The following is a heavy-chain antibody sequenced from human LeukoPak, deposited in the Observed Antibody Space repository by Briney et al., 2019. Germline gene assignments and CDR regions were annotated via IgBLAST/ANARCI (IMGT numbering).Heavy chain of an antibody. CDR3: AKDGVVAATPVYY. V-gene: IGHV3-23*01. D-gene: IGHD2-15*01. CDR1: GFIFSSYA. J-gene: IGHJ4*02. Sequence: GGSLRLSCAASGFIFSSYAMSWVRQAPGKGQEWVSAISGSGGSTYYADSVKGRFTISRDNSKNTLFLQMNSLRAEDTAVYYCAKDGVVAATPVYYWGQGTLVTVSS. CDR2: ISGSGGST.